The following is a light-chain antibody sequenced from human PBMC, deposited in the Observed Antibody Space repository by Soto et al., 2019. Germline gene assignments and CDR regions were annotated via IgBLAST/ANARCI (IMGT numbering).Light chain of an antibody. CDR1: QSVSSN. CDR3: QQYNNWPPT. Sequence: EIVMTQSPATLSVSPGERATLSCRASQSVSSNLAWYQQKPGQAPRLLIYGASTRATGIPARFSGSGPGTEFTLTISSLQSEDFAVYYCQQYNNWPPTFGQGPKV. J-gene: IGKJ1*01. V-gene: IGKV3-15*01. CDR2: GAS.